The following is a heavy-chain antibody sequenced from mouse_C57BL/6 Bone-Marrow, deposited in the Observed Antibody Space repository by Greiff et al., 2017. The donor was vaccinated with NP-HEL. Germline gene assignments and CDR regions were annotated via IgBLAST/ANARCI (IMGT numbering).Heavy chain of an antibody. CDR3: ARHDGYSFDY. V-gene: IGHV5-12*01. CDR1: GFTFSDYY. Sequence: EVHLVESGGGLVQPGGSLKLSCAASGFTFSDYYMYWVRQTPEKRLEWVAYISNGGGSTYYPDTVKGRFTISRDNAKNTLYLQMSRLKSEDTAMYYCARHDGYSFDYWGQGTTLTVSS. CDR2: ISNGGGST. J-gene: IGHJ2*01. D-gene: IGHD2-3*01.